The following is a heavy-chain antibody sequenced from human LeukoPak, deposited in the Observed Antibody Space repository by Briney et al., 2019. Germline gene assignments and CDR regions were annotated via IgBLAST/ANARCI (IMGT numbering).Heavy chain of an antibody. V-gene: IGHV3-9*01. CDR3: AKDIVGYFRSSNWFDP. CDR1: GFTFDDYA. D-gene: IGHD5-18*01. Sequence: GRSLRLSCAASGFTFDDYAMHWVRQAPGKGLEWVSGISWNSGSIGYADSVKGRFTISRDNAKNSLYLQMNSLRAEDTALYYCAKDIVGYFRSSNWFDPWGQGTLVTVSS. CDR2: ISWNSGSI. J-gene: IGHJ5*02.